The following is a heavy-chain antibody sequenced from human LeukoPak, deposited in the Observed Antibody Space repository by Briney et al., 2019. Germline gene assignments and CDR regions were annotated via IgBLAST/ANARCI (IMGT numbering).Heavy chain of an antibody. CDR2: ISSSGSTI. V-gene: IGHV3-11*01. CDR3: ARVSTYYDISNGYSLPLFDP. CDR1: GFTFSDYY. Sequence: GGSLRLSCAASGFTFSDYYMSWIRQAPGKGLEWVSYISSSGSTIYYADCVKGRFTISRDNAKNSLYLQMNSLRAEDTAVYYCARVSTYYDISNGYSLPLFDPWGQGTLATVSS. J-gene: IGHJ5*02. D-gene: IGHD3-9*01.